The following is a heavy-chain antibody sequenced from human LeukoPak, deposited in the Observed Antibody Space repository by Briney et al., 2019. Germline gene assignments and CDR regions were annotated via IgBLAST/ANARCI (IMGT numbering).Heavy chain of an antibody. J-gene: IGHJ4*02. V-gene: IGHV3-23*01. CDR1: GFTFSSYA. Sequence: GGSLRLSCAASGFTFSSYAMSWVRQAPGKGLEWVSVISGSGGSTYYADSVKGRFTISRDNSKNTLYLQMNSLRAEDTAVYHCAKTYYYDISGYYPLLPLDYWGQGTLVTVSS. D-gene: IGHD3-22*01. CDR2: ISGSGGST. CDR3: AKTYYYDISGYYPLLPLDY.